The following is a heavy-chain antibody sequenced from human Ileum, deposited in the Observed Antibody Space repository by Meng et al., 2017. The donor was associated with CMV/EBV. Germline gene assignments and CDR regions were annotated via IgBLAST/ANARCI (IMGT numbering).Heavy chain of an antibody. CDR1: GFTFSNYA. D-gene: IGHD3-10*01. V-gene: IGHV3-23*01. CDR3: AKGEYYFGSLAYFDY. J-gene: IGHJ4*02. Sequence: GESLKISCAASGFTFSNYAMTWVRQAPGKGLEWVSTISRSGGGTYSADSVKVRFTVSRDNSKDTLYLQMNSLRAEDTAVYFCAKGEYYFGSLAYFDYWGQGTLVTVSS. CDR2: ISRSGGGT.